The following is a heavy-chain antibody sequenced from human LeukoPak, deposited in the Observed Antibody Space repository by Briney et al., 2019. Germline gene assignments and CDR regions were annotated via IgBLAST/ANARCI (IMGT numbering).Heavy chain of an antibody. V-gene: IGHV1-46*01. J-gene: IGHJ3*02. CDR2: INPSGGST. Sequence: PSVNVSCKASGYTFTSYYIHWVRQAPRQGLEWVGIINPSGGSTSSAQKFQGRVPMTRDTSTSTVYLGLSSRTPEDRAGYYFAREGYGDYGLDDAFDIWGQGTMVTVSS. CDR3: AREGYGDYGLDDAFDI. CDR1: GYTFTSYY. D-gene: IGHD4-17*01.